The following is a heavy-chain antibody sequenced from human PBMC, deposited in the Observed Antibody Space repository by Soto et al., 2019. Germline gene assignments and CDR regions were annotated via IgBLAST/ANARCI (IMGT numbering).Heavy chain of an antibody. J-gene: IGHJ6*02. V-gene: IGHV5-10-1*01. CDR2: IDPSDSYT. Sequence: GESLKISCKGSGYSLTSYWISWVRQMPGKGLEWMGRIDPSDSYTNYSPSFQGHVTISADKSISTAYLQWSSLKASDTAMYYCARGGRTYYYYYGMDVWGQGTTVTVSS. CDR1: GYSLTSYW. CDR3: ARGGRTYYYYYGMDV.